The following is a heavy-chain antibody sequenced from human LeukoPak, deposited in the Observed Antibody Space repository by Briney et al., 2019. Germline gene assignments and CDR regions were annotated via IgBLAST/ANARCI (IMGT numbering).Heavy chain of an antibody. J-gene: IGHJ4*02. Sequence: GGSLRLSCSASGFTFSTYAMDWIRQAPGKGLESVSAISGSGGSTYYADSVKGRFTISRDKSKSTLYLQMISLRADDKAVYYGAKDNVKDYYDSSGHYDYWGKGTLVTVSS. CDR3: AKDNVKDYYDSSGHYDY. CDR1: GFTFSTYA. CDR2: ISGSGGST. V-gene: IGHV3-23*01. D-gene: IGHD3-22*01.